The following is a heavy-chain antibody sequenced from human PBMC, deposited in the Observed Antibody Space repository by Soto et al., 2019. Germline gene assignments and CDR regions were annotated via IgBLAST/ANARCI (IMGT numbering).Heavy chain of an antibody. D-gene: IGHD1-1*01. Sequence: DVQLVESGGGWIQPGESLRLSCAAFGLTISGKKYVAWVRQAPGKGLEWVCALDVVDGSFYADSVTGRFTTSSDSSKTTVYRQMDDLRPDDTAVYYCASWHEQEHAFDVWGQGTTVTISS. V-gene: IGHV3-53*01. CDR3: ASWHEQEHAFDV. CDR1: GLTISGKKY. J-gene: IGHJ3*01. CDR2: LDVVDGS.